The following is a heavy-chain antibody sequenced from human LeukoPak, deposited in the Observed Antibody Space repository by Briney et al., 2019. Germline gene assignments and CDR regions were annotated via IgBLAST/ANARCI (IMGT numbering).Heavy chain of an antibody. CDR3: ARGSGSYSFNLLGFDP. J-gene: IGHJ5*02. CDR1: GFTFDDYA. Sequence: QPGRSLRLSCAASGFTFDDYAMHWVRQAPGKGLEWVSGISWNSGSIGYADSVKGRFTISRDNAKNSLYLQMNSLRAEDTAVYYCARGSGSYSFNLLGFDPWGQGTLVTVSS. CDR2: ISWNSGSI. D-gene: IGHD1-26*01. V-gene: IGHV3-9*01.